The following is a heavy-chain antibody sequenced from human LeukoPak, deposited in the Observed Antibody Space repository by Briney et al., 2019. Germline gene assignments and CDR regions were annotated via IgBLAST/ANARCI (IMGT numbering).Heavy chain of an antibody. Sequence: PGGSLRLSCAASGFTFSIHAMTWVRQTPGKGLEWVSTITGSGGGTYYADSVKGRFTISRDNSKDTLYLQLNSLRAEDTAVYYCAKGDSSGYPYYFDYWGQGTLVTVSS. J-gene: IGHJ4*02. D-gene: IGHD3-22*01. CDR2: ITGSGGGT. CDR3: AKGDSSGYPYYFDY. V-gene: IGHV3-23*01. CDR1: GFTFSIHA.